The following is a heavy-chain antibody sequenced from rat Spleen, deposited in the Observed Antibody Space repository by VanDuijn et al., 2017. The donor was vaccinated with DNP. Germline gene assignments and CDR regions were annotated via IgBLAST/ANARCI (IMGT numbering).Heavy chain of an antibody. CDR3: ARRASLYWYFDF. CDR1: GFTFSDYY. CDR2: ISYEGSST. V-gene: IGHV5-22*01. Sequence: EVQLVESGGGLVQPGRSLKLSCAASGFTFSDYYMAWVRQAPKKGLEWVASISYEGSSTYYGDSVKGRFTISRDNAKSTLYLQMNSLRSEDTATYYCARRASLYWYFDFWGPGTMVTVSS. J-gene: IGHJ1*01.